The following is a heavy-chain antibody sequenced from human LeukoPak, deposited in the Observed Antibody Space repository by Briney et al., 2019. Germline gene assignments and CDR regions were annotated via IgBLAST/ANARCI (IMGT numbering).Heavy chain of an antibody. V-gene: IGHV1-8*01. CDR3: ARGYYYGSGSYYNFLDYYFDY. J-gene: IGHJ4*02. CDR1: GYTFTSYD. CDR2: MNPNSGNT. D-gene: IGHD3-10*01. Sequence: ASVKVSCKASGYTFTSYDINWVRQATGQGLEWMGWMNPNSGNTGYAQKFQGRGTMTRNTSISTAYMELSSLRSEDTAVYYCARGYYYGSGSYYNFLDYYFDYWGQGTLVTVSS.